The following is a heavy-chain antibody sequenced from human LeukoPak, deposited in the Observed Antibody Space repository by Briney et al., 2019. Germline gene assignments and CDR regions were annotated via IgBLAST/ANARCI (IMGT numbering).Heavy chain of an antibody. D-gene: IGHD3-10*01. CDR2: IYYSGST. CDR3: ARGVGSYYYGLDV. Sequence: SETLSLTCTVSGGSISSSSYYWGWIRQPPGKGLEWIGSIYYSGSTYYNPSLKSRVTISVDTSKNQFSLNLSSVTAADTAVYYCARGVGSYYYGLDVWGQGTTVTVSS. CDR1: GGSISSSSYY. V-gene: IGHV4-39*07. J-gene: IGHJ6*02.